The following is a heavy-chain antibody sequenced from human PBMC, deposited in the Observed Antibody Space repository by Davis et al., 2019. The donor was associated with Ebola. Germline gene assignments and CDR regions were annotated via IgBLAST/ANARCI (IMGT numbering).Heavy chain of an antibody. D-gene: IGHD6-13*01. CDR3: AKVTGSLGY. CDR2: ISSSSNYI. V-gene: IGHV3-21*01. Sequence: GESLKISCAASGFTFSSNSMNWVRQAPGKGLEWVSFISSSSNYIYYADSVKGRFTISRDNSKNTLYLQMNSLRAEDTAVYYCAKVTGSLGYWGQGTLVTVSS. CDR1: GFTFSSNS. J-gene: IGHJ4*02.